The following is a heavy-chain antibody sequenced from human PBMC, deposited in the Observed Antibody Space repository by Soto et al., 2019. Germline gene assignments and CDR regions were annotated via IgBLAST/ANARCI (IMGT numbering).Heavy chain of an antibody. V-gene: IGHV2-5*01. J-gene: IGHJ6*01. CDR1: GFSLSTSGVG. CDR3: TQLGGSGFYCMDV. Sequence: QITLKESGPTLVKPTQTLTLTCTFSGFSLSTSGVGVAWVRQPPGKALEWLALIYSIDDKRFSTSLKSRLTINQGTSKDPVLFTRTNMDPVATTTYYWTQLGGSGFYCMDVWGQGTTVTFAA. CDR2: IYSIDDK. D-gene: IGHD3-10*01.